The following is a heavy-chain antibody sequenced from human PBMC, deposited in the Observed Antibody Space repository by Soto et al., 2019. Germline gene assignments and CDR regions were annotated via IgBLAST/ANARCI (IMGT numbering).Heavy chain of an antibody. V-gene: IGHV4-59*08. D-gene: IGHD3-9*01. CDR1: GGSIGTYY. CDR3: ARHPGYYDILTGYTTYYFDY. J-gene: IGHJ4*02. CDR2: IYYRGNT. Sequence: PSETLSLTCTVSGGSIGTYYWSWIRHPPGKGLQWIGYIYYRGNTNYNHSLKSRVTISPDTPKNQFSLKLSSVAAAYTAVYYCARHPGYYDILTGYTTYYFDYWGQGILVT.